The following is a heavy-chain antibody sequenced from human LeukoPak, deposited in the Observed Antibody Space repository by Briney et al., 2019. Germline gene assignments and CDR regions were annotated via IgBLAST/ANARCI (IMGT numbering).Heavy chain of an antibody. V-gene: IGHV4-34*01. CDR2: INHSGST. D-gene: IGHD4-11*01. J-gene: IGHJ5*02. Sequence: SQTLSLTGAVYGGSFSGYYWSWIRQPPGKGLEWIGEINHSGSTNYNPSLKSRVTISVDTSKNQFSLKLSSVTAADTAVYYCARGFSSWTVTTRDWFDPWGQGTLVTVSS. CDR1: GGSFSGYY. CDR3: ARGFSSWTVTTRDWFDP.